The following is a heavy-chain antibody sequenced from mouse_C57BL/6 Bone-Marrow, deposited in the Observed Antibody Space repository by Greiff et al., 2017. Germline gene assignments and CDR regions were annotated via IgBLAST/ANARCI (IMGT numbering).Heavy chain of an antibody. J-gene: IGHJ3*01. V-gene: IGHV1-81*01. CDR2: IYPRSGNT. D-gene: IGHD2-12*01. CDR1: GYTFTSYG. CDR3: AGFGYSGPY. Sequence: VQLQQSGAELARPGASVKLSCKASGYTFTSYGISWVKQRTGQGLEWIGEIYPRSGNTYYNETFKGKDTLTADKSSSTPYLELRSLTSEASAVYCRAGFGYSGPYWGQGTLVTVSA.